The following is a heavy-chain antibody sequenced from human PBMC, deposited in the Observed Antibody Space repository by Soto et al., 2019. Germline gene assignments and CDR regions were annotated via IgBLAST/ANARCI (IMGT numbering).Heavy chain of an antibody. J-gene: IGHJ4*02. CDR2: ISSDGRT. D-gene: IGHD3-3*01. V-gene: IGHV3-66*01. Sequence: LRLSCAASGFSVNNLFMTWVRQAPGKGLEWVSVISSDGRTYYADSVKGRFTISRDISKNTLYLAMNSLRPGDTAVYYCARDIFGGSYDFLHGGQGTLVTVSS. CDR1: GFSVNNLF. CDR3: ARDIFGGSYDFLH.